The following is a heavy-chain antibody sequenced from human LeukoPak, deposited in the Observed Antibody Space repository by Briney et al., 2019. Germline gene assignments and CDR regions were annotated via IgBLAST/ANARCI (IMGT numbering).Heavy chain of an antibody. CDR3: AREGDGYNFDY. Sequence: GASVKVSCKASGGTFSSYAISWVRQAPGQGLEWMGGIIPIFGTANYAQKFQGRVTITTDESTSTAYMELSSMRSEDTAVYYCAREGDGYNFDYWGQGTLVTVSS. V-gene: IGHV1-69*05. CDR2: IIPIFGTA. CDR1: GGTFSSYA. J-gene: IGHJ4*02. D-gene: IGHD5-24*01.